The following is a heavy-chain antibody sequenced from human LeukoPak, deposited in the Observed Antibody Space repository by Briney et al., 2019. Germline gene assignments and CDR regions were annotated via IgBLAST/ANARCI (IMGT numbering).Heavy chain of an antibody. D-gene: IGHD3-22*01. CDR3: ASNYYDGSSGGAFDI. CDR1: GGSISSSSYY. CDR2: IYYSGST. J-gene: IGHJ3*02. V-gene: IGHV4-39*01. Sequence: SETLSLTCTVSGGSISSSSYYWGWIRQPPGKGLEWIGSIYYSGSTYYNPSLKSRVTISVDTSKNQFSLKLSSVTAADTAVYYCASNYYDGSSGGAFDIWGQGAMVTVSS.